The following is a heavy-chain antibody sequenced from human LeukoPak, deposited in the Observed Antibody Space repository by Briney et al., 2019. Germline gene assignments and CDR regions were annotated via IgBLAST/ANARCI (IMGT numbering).Heavy chain of an antibody. J-gene: IGHJ4*02. CDR2: IIPIFGTA. CDR3: ATAGMATIFDY. D-gene: IGHD5-24*01. CDR1: GYTFTSYD. V-gene: IGHV1-69*13. Sequence: SVKVSCKASGYTFTSYDINWVRQAPGQGLEWMGGIIPIFGTANYAQKFQGRVTITADESTSTAYMELSSLRSEDTAVYYCATAGMATIFDYWGQGTLVTVSS.